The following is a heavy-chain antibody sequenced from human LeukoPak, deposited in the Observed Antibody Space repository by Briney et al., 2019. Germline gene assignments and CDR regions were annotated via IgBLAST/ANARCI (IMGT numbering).Heavy chain of an antibody. Sequence: KSGGSLRLSCLASRFSFNSYTMNWVREAPGKGLEWVSTISPVSSYTWYAESVKGRFTISRDNPKNSLYLQMDSLRAEDTAVYYCVRDVSRRIGMDVWGQGTTVTVSS. CDR3: VRDVSRRIGMDV. J-gene: IGHJ6*02. CDR1: RFSFNSYT. V-gene: IGHV3-21*01. D-gene: IGHD2/OR15-2a*01. CDR2: ISPVSSYT.